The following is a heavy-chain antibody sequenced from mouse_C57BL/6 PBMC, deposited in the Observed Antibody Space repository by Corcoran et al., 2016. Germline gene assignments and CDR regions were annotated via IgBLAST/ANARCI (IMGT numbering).Heavy chain of an antibody. Sequence: QVQLQQSGAELARPGASVKLSCKASGYTFTSYGISWVKQRTGQGLEWIGEIYPRSGNTYYNEKFKGKATLTADKSSSTAYMELRSLTSEDSAVYFCARHDGFAYWGQGTLVTVSA. CDR2: IYPRSGNT. J-gene: IGHJ3*01. CDR1: GYTFTSYG. V-gene: IGHV1-81*01. D-gene: IGHD2-12*01. CDR3: ARHDGFAY.